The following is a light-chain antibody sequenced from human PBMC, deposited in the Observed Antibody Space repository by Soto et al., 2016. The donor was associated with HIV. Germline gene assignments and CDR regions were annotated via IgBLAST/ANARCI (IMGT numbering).Light chain of an antibody. CDR3: LQHHTYPWT. CDR2: AAS. J-gene: IGKJ1*01. V-gene: IGKV1-8*01. CDR1: QGISSY. Sequence: AIRMTQSPSSLSASTGDRVTITCRASQGISSYLAWYQQKPGKAPKLLIYAASTLQSGVPSRFSGSGSGTDFTLTISCLQSEDFATYYCLQHHTYPWTFGQGTKVEIK.